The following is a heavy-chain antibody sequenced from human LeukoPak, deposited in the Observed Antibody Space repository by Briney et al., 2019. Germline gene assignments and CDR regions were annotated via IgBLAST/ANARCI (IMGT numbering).Heavy chain of an antibody. Sequence: GESLKISCKTFGYSFTRYWIAWVRQVPGEGLEWVGMTYPGDSDTKYSPSFQGHVTISADRSISTAYLQWRSLKAPDSAIYYCATYRQAVADAFDFWGQGTMVIVSS. CDR3: ATYRQAVADAFDF. V-gene: IGHV5-51*01. CDR2: TYPGDSDT. D-gene: IGHD4-23*01. J-gene: IGHJ3*01. CDR1: GYSFTRYW.